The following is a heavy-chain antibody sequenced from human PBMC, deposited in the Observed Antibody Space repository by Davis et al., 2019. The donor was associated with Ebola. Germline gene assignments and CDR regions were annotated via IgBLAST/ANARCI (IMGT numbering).Heavy chain of an antibody. J-gene: IGHJ4*02. CDR3: ARGLPYYYDSSGSTPFDY. V-gene: IGHV1-18*01. CDR1: GYTFTSYG. D-gene: IGHD3-22*01. Sequence: ASVTVSCMASGYTFTSYGISCVRQAPGQGLEWMGSISAYNGNTNYAQKLQGRVTMTTDTSTSTAYMELRSLRSDDTAVYYCARGLPYYYDSSGSTPFDYWGQGTLVTVSS. CDR2: ISAYNGNT.